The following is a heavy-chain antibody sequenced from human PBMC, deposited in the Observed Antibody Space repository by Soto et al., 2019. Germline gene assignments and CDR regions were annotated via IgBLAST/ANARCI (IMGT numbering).Heavy chain of an antibody. Sequence: GASVKVSCKASGYTFTSYYMHWLRQAPGQGLEWMGIINPSGGSTSYAQKFQGRVTMTRDTSTSTVYMELSSLRSEDTAVYYCARVYCSGGSCYPFDYWGQGTLVTVSS. CDR2: INPSGGST. CDR1: GYTFTSYY. CDR3: ARVYCSGGSCYPFDY. J-gene: IGHJ4*02. V-gene: IGHV1-46*03. D-gene: IGHD2-15*01.